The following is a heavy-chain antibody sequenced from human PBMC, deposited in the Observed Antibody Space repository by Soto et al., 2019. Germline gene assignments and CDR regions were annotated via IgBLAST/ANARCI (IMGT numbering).Heavy chain of an antibody. CDR1: GYTFTSYG. CDR2: ISAYNGNT. Sequence: ASVKVSCKASGYTFTSYGISWVRQAPGQGLEWMGWISAYNGNTNYAQKLQGRVTRTTDTSTSTAYMELRSLRSDDTAVYYCAGTPGIAVAGTGGFDYWGQGTLVTVSS. V-gene: IGHV1-18*01. CDR3: AGTPGIAVAGTGGFDY. J-gene: IGHJ4*02. D-gene: IGHD6-19*01.